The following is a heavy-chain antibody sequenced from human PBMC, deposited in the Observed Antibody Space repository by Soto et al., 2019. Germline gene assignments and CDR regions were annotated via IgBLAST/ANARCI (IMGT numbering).Heavy chain of an antibody. CDR3: AKVAVGGAPTSYYHYGMDV. D-gene: IGHD3-10*01. CDR1: GGTFRTYA. J-gene: IGHJ6*02. CDR2: IIPIFGTV. Sequence: QVQLLQSGAEVKKPGSSVKVSCEASGGTFRTYAISWVRQAPGQGLEWMGGIIPIFGTVNYAQKFQGRVTITAEDSTTAVYMDPRRLRSADTAVYYCAKVAVGGAPTSYYHYGMDVWGQGTTVTVSS. V-gene: IGHV1-69*12.